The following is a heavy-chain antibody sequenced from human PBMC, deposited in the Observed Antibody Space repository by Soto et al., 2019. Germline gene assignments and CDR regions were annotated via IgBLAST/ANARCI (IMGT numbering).Heavy chain of an antibody. Sequence: VQLVESGGGVVQPGRSLRLSCAASGFTFSDYAMHWVRQAPGKGLEWVAVVSHDGRNTHYADSVKGRFTISRDSSKNTVSAERTSLLAEDTDVYYGAKGGRQWLVTSDFNYWGQGALVTVSS. CDR3: AKGGRQWLVTSDFNY. CDR2: VSHDGRNT. D-gene: IGHD6-19*01. V-gene: IGHV3-30*18. CDR1: GFTFSDYA. J-gene: IGHJ4*02.